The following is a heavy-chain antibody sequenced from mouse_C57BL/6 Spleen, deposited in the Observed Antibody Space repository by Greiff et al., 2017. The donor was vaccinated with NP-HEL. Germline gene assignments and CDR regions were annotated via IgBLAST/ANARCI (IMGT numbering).Heavy chain of an antibody. CDR1: GFTFSDYG. D-gene: IGHD1-1*01. CDR3: AILLLRYAMDY. Sequence: EVQLVESGGGLVKPGGSLKLSCAASGFTFSDYGMHWVRQAPEKGLEWVAYISSGSSTIYYADTVKGRFTISRDNAKNTLFLQMTSLRSEDTAMYYCAILLLRYAMDYWGQGTSVTVSS. V-gene: IGHV5-17*01. J-gene: IGHJ4*01. CDR2: ISSGSSTI.